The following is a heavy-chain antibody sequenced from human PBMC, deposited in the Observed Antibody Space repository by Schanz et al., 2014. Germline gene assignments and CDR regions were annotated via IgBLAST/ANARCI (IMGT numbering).Heavy chain of an antibody. V-gene: IGHV3-30*03. Sequence: QVQLVESGGGVVQSGRSLRLSCAASGFSFSYYGLHWVRQAPGKGLEWVAVISYDGRSKYYAESVKGRFTISRDNSKNTLYLQMNNLRAEDTAVYYCPREMGSALLRYFDLWGRGTLVTVSS. J-gene: IGHJ2*01. CDR3: PREMGSALLRYFDL. D-gene: IGHD1-26*01. CDR2: ISYDGRSK. CDR1: GFSFSYYG.